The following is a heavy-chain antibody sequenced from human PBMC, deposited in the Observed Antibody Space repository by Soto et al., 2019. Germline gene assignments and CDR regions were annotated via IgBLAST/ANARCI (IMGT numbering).Heavy chain of an antibody. V-gene: IGHV1-69*01. D-gene: IGHD1-26*01. J-gene: IGHJ4*02. CDR1: GGTFSRYG. CDR3: ARTYYQWEALHYFDF. Sequence: VPLVQSGAEVKKPGSSVKVSCTASGGTFSRYGFTWVRQAPGQGFQWMGGIIPIFGTTHYEQNFQGRLSITADESTSTVYMELSSLRSDDTAIYFCARTYYQWEALHYFDFWGQGTLVTVSS. CDR2: IIPIFGTT.